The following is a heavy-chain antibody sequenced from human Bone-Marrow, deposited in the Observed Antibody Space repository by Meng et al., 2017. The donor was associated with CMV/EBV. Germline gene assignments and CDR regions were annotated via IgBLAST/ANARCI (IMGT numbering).Heavy chain of an antibody. CDR1: GDSVSSNSAA. Sequence: LRLSCAISGDSVSSNSAAWNWIRQSPSRGLEWLGRTYYRSKWYNDYAVSVKSRITINPDTSKNQFSLQLNSVTPEDTAVYYCARPGKGYCSSTSCYTYGYYYYYGMDVWGQGTTVTVSS. CDR2: TYYRSKWYN. CDR3: ARPGKGYCSSTSCYTYGYYYYYGMDV. V-gene: IGHV6-1*01. J-gene: IGHJ6*02. D-gene: IGHD2-2*02.